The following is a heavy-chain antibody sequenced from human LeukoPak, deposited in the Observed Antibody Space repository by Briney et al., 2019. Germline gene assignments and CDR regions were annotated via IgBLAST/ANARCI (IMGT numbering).Heavy chain of an antibody. CDR1: GFTLSSYW. CDR2: IKSDGSTT. CDR3: VRETSYRFDP. Sequence: PGGSLRLSCAASGFTLSSYWMNWVRQAPGKGPVWVSSIKSDGSTTTYADSVRGRFTISRDNAKNTLYLQMNSLGDEDTAVFYCVRETSYRFDPWGQGTLVIVSS. J-gene: IGHJ5*02. V-gene: IGHV3-74*01.